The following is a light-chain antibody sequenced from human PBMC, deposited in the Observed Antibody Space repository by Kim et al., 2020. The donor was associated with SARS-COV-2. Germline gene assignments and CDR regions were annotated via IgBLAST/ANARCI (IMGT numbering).Light chain of an antibody. CDR3: QQHNDWPLT. Sequence: EIVMTQSAATLSVSPGERVTLSCRASQSIGTRLAWYQQKLGQAPRLLIYGASTRATGVPARFSGSGSGTDFTLTISSLRSEDFAVYYCQQHNDWPLTFGGGTKVDIK. J-gene: IGKJ4*01. CDR1: QSIGTR. CDR2: GAS. V-gene: IGKV3-15*01.